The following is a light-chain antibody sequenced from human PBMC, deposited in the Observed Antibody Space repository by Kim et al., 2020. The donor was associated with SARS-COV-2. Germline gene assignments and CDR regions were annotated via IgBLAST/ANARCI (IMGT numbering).Light chain of an antibody. Sequence: ELTQPPSASGTPGQRITISCSGSTSNTGTNYVYWYQQLPGAAPKLLIFRGNQRPSGVPDRFSASKSGTSASLAISGLRSEDEADYYCAAWDDSLSGWMFGGGTKVTVL. CDR1: TSNTGTNY. J-gene: IGLJ3*02. CDR3: AAWDDSLSGWM. CDR2: RGN. V-gene: IGLV1-47*01.